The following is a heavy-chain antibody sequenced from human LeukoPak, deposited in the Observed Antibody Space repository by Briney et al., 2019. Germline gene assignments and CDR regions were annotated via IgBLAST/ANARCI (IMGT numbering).Heavy chain of an antibody. V-gene: IGHV3-23*01. CDR2: ISGSGGST. J-gene: IGHJ4*02. Sequence: GGSLKLSCAASGFTFSSYAMSWVRQAPGKGLEWVSAISGSGGSTYYADSVKGRFTISRDNSKNTLYLQMNSLRAEDTAVYYCAKFLPTHIVVANYYFDYWGQGTLVTVSS. CDR3: AKFLPTHIVVANYYFDY. CDR1: GFTFSSYA. D-gene: IGHD2-21*01.